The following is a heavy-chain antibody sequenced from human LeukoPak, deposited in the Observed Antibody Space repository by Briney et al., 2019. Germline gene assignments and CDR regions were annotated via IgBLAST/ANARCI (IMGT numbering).Heavy chain of an antibody. Sequence: GGSLRLSCAASGFTFSSYSMNWVRQAPGKGLEWVSSISSSSSNIYYADSVKGRFTISRDKAKNSLYLQMNSLRAEDTAVYYCARVSIAVAGTSFDYWGQGTLVTVSS. CDR2: ISSSSSNI. CDR1: GFTFSSYS. D-gene: IGHD6-19*01. V-gene: IGHV3-21*01. J-gene: IGHJ4*02. CDR3: ARVSIAVAGTSFDY.